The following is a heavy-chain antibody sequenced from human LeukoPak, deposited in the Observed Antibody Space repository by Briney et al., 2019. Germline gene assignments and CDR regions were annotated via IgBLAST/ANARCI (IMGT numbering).Heavy chain of an antibody. J-gene: IGHJ4*02. CDR3: ARDGYGSGSYRFDC. CDR2: IYVSGST. CDR1: GGSISSYW. D-gene: IGHD3-10*01. V-gene: IGHV4-4*07. Sequence: SETLSLTCTVSGGSISSYWWSWIRQPAGKGLEWIGRIYVSGSTNHNPSLKSRVTMSVDTSKNQFSLKLSSVTAADTAVYYCARDGYGSGSYRFDCWGQGTLVTVSS.